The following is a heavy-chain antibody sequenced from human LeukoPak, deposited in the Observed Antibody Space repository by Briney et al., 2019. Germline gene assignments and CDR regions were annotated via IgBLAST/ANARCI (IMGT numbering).Heavy chain of an antibody. Sequence: GQSLNDYCQASGYSFSKYWIGWVRQLAGKGLEWMGIIYPGDSNTRYSPSFQGQVTISADKSISTAYLQWSSLKASDTAMYYCARGLSAAGRIDYWGQGTPVTVSS. D-gene: IGHD6-13*01. V-gene: IGHV5-51*01. CDR2: IYPGDSNT. CDR1: GYSFSKYW. J-gene: IGHJ4*02. CDR3: ARGLSAAGRIDY.